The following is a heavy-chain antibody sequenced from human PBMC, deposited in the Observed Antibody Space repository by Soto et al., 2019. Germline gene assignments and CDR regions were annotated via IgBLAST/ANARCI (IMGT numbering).Heavy chain of an antibody. CDR1: GFPFSSYT. V-gene: IGHV3-21*01. Sequence: GGSLRLSCASSGFPFSSYTMNWVRQAPGMGLEWVSSISSSTTYIYYADSVKGRFAISRDNAKNSLYLQMDSLRAEDTAVYYCARVGRSLVRGLTNNWFDPWGQGTLVTVSS. D-gene: IGHD3-10*01. CDR3: ARVGRSLVRGLTNNWFDP. J-gene: IGHJ5*02. CDR2: ISSSTTYI.